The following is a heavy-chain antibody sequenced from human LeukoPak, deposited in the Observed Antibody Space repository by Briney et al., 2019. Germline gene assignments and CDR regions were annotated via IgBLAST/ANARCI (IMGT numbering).Heavy chain of an antibody. V-gene: IGHV3-48*02. J-gene: IGHJ5*02. CDR2: ISSSSSTI. CDR3: ARDRMTTPPRWFDP. D-gene: IGHD4-17*01. Sequence: GSLRLSCAASGFTFSSYSMNWVRQAPGKGLEWVSYISSSSSTIYYADSVKGRFTISRDNAKNSLYLQMNSLRDEDTAVYYCARDRMTTPPRWFDPWGQGTLVTVSS. CDR1: GFTFSSYS.